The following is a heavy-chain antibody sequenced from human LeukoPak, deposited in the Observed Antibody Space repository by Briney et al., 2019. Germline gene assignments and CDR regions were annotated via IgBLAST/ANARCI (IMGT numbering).Heavy chain of an antibody. CDR3: AKAGGYCSSTSCPDQYYYYGMDV. CDR2: IKQDGSEK. Sequence: GGSLRLSCAASGFTFSSYWMSWVRQAPGKGLEWVANIKQDGSEKYYVDSVKGRFTISRDNAKNSLYLQMNSLRAEDTAVYYCAKAGGYCSSTSCPDQYYYYGMDVWGQGTTVTVSS. V-gene: IGHV3-7*03. CDR1: GFTFSSYW. J-gene: IGHJ6*02. D-gene: IGHD2-2*01.